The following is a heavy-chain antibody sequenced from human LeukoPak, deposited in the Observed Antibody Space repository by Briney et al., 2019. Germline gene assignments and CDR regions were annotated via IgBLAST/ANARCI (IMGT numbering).Heavy chain of an antibody. CDR1: GYTFTGYY. Sequence: VASVKVSCKASGYTFTGYYMHWVRQAPGQGLEWMGWINTNTGNPTYAQGFTGRFVFSLDTSVSTAYLQISSLKAEDTAVYYCARVVDYYDSSGPRGWDAFDIWGQGTMVTVSS. J-gene: IGHJ3*02. D-gene: IGHD3-22*01. V-gene: IGHV7-4-1*02. CDR3: ARVVDYYDSSGPRGWDAFDI. CDR2: INTNTGNP.